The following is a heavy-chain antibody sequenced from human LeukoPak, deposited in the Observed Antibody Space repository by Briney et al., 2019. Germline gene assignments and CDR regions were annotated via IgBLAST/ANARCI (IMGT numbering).Heavy chain of an antibody. Sequence: ASVKVSCKDSGYTFTSYVINWVRQAPGQGLEWMGWMSPTTGQTGSAQKFQGRITMTRDTSISTAHMELSSLTSGDTAVYFCARGWISGAISEHYFENWGQGTLVTVSS. CDR1: GYTFTSYV. CDR2: MSPTTGQT. CDR3: ARGWISGAISEHYFEN. V-gene: IGHV1-8*01. D-gene: IGHD4-23*01. J-gene: IGHJ4*02.